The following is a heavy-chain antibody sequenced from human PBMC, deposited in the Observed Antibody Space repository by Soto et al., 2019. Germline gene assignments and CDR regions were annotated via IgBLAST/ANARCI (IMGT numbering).Heavy chain of an antibody. CDR2: IWYDGSNK. D-gene: IGHD3-22*01. CDR1: GFTFSSYG. J-gene: IGHJ6*01. CDR3: ARDFSYYDSSGYYYSNYYGMDV. V-gene: IGHV3-33*01. Sequence: QVQLVESGGGVVQPGRSLRLSCAASGFTFSSYGMHWVRQAPGKGLEWVAVIWYDGSNKYYADSVKGRFTISRDNSKNTLYLQMNSLRAEDTAVYYCARDFSYYDSSGYYYSNYYGMDVW.